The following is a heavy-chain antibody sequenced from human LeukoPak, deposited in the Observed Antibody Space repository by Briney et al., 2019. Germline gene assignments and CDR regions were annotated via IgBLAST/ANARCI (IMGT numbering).Heavy chain of an antibody. Sequence: SETLSLTCTVSGYSISSGYYWGWIRQPPGKGLEWIGRSYHSGNTDYNPSLKIRVTRSGDTCKNKFPLKLSSVTAADTAVYYCERAAGGSYYNWFDPWGQGTLVTVSS. J-gene: IGHJ5*02. D-gene: IGHD1-26*01. V-gene: IGHV4-38-2*02. CDR1: GYSISSGYY. CDR2: SYHSGNT. CDR3: ERAAGGSYYNWFDP.